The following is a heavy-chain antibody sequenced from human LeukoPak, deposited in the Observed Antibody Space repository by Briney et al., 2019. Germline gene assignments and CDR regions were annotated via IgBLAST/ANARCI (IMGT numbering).Heavy chain of an antibody. J-gene: IGHJ5*02. Sequence: ASVKVSCKVSGYTLTTLSIHWVRQAPGKGLEWMGGFDPEDGETIYAQKFQGRVTMTEDTSTDTAYMELSSLRSEDTAVYYCATRALGVNWFDPWGQGTLVTVSS. CDR1: GYTLTTLS. CDR2: FDPEDGET. CDR3: ATRALGVNWFDP. V-gene: IGHV1-24*01.